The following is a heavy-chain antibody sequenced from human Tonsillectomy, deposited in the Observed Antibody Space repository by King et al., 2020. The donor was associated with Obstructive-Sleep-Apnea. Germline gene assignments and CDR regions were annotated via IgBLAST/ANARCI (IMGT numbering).Heavy chain of an antibody. Sequence: QLVQSGGGLVQPGGSLRLACAASGFTFSDHYMDWVRQAPGKGLEWVGRIRNKANSYTTEYAASVKGRFTISRDDSTNSLYLQMNSLKTEDTAGDYCARAGPLPAVAGTWDYYYYGMDVWGQGTTVTVSS. CDR2: IRNKANSYTT. D-gene: IGHD6-19*01. CDR3: ARAGPLPAVAGTWDYYYYGMDV. V-gene: IGHV3-72*01. J-gene: IGHJ6*02. CDR1: GFTFSDHY.